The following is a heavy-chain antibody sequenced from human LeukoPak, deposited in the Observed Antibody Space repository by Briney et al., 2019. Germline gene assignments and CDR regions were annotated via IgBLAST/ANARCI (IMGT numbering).Heavy chain of an antibody. CDR2: TVASSNYT. CDR1: GFSFSEDY. V-gene: IGHV3-11*06. Sequence: PGGSLRLSCAASGFSFSEDYMSWIRQAPGKGLEWVSYTVASSNYTNYADSVKGRFTISRDNVKNSLFLQMNSLRVEDTAVYYCARDLGDGTGTYMGYWGQGTLVTVSS. D-gene: IGHD3-10*01. CDR3: ARDLGDGTGTYMGY. J-gene: IGHJ4*02.